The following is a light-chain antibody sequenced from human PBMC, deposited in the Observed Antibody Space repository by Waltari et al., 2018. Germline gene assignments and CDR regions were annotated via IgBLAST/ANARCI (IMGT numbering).Light chain of an antibody. CDR2: EVS. Sequence: QSALLQPPSVSGSPGQSFPISCLGTRGDVVGYNGFPWYQQPPGTAPKLIIYEVSDRPSGVPDRFSGSKSDNTASLTISGLQAEDEADYYCSSYTSSSTLVFGGGTKLTVL. CDR1: RGDVVGYNG. CDR3: SSYTSSSTLV. V-gene: IGLV2-18*02. J-gene: IGLJ2*01.